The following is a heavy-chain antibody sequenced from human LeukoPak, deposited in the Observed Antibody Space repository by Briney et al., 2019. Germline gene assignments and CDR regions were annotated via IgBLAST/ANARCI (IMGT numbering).Heavy chain of an antibody. J-gene: IGHJ4*02. V-gene: IGHV4-59*08. CDR2: IYYSGST. Sequence: SSETLSLTCTVSGGSISSYYRSWIRQPPGKGLEWIGYIYYSGSTNYNPSLKSRVTISVDTSKNQFSLKLSSVTAADTAVYYCARGYSSRKIDYWGQGTLVTVSS. D-gene: IGHD6-13*01. CDR3: ARGYSSRKIDY. CDR1: GGSISSYY.